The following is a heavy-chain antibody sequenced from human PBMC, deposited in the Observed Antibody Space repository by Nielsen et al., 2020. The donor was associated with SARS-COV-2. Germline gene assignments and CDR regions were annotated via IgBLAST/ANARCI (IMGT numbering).Heavy chain of an antibody. Sequence: GGSLRLSCAASGFTFSSYEMNWVRQAPGKGLEWVSYISSSGSTIYYADSVKGRFTISRDNAKNSLYLQMNSLRAEDTAVYYCARAEYYDILTGYQFYYYYYGMDVWGQGTTVTVSS. D-gene: IGHD3-9*01. V-gene: IGHV3-48*03. CDR2: ISSSGSTI. CDR3: ARAEYYDILTGYQFYYYYYGMDV. J-gene: IGHJ6*02. CDR1: GFTFSSYE.